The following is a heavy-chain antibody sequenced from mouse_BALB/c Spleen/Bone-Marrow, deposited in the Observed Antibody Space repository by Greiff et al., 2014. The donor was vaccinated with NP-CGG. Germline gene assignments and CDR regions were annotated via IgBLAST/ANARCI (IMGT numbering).Heavy chain of an antibody. D-gene: IGHD3-1*01. CDR1: GYAFSSSW. Sequence: VQVVESGPELVKPGASVKISCKASGYAFSSSWMNWVKQRPGQGLEWIGRIYPGDGDTNYNGKFKGKATLTADKSSSTAYMQLSSLTSVDSAVYFCARQLGLYAMDYWGQGTSVTVSS. CDR2: IYPGDGDT. V-gene: IGHV1-82*01. CDR3: ARQLGLYAMDY. J-gene: IGHJ4*01.